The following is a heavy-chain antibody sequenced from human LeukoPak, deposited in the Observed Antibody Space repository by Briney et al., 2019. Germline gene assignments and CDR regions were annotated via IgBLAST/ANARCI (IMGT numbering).Heavy chain of an antibody. CDR1: GGSISSYY. CDR3: AREHSWYLEYYFDY. D-gene: IGHD6-13*01. Sequence: PSETLSLTCTVSGGSISSYYWSWIRQPPGKGLEWIGYIYYSGSTNYNPSLKSRVTISVDTSKNQFSLKLSSVTAADTAVYYCAREHSWYLEYYFDYWGQGTLVTVSS. V-gene: IGHV4-59*01. CDR2: IYYSGST. J-gene: IGHJ4*02.